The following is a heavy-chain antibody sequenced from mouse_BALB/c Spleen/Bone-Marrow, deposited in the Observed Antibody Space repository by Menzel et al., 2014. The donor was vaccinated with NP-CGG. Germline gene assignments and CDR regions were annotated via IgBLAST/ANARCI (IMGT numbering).Heavy chain of an antibody. CDR3: ARLNYYGNLFV. Sequence: EVKVEESGGGLVQPGGSLKLSCAASGFDFSRYWMGWVRQVPGKGLEWIGEINPDSSTINYTPSLKDKFIISRDNAKNTLYLQMSKVRSEDTALYYCARLNYYGNLFVWGAGTTVTVSS. J-gene: IGHJ1*01. CDR2: INPDSSTI. D-gene: IGHD1-1*01. V-gene: IGHV4-1*02. CDR1: GFDFSRYW.